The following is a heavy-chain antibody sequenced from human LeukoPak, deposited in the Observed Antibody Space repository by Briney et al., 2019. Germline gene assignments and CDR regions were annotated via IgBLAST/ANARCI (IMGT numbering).Heavy chain of an antibody. Sequence: GASVKVSCKASGGTFSSYAISWVRQAPGQGLEWMGGITPIFGTANYAQKFQGRVTITTDESTSTAYMELSSLRSEDTAVYYCARDGRGPGVYWFDPWGQGTLVTVSS. CDR3: ARDGRGPGVYWFDP. V-gene: IGHV1-69*05. CDR1: GGTFSSYA. D-gene: IGHD3-10*01. J-gene: IGHJ5*02. CDR2: ITPIFGTA.